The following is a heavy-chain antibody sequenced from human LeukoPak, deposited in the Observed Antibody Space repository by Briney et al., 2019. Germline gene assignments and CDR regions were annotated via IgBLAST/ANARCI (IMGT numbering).Heavy chain of an antibody. J-gene: IGHJ2*01. CDR1: GFTVSSNY. D-gene: IGHD6-19*01. Sequence: KTGGSLRLSCAASGFTVSSNYMSWVRQAPGKGLEWVGRIKSKTDGWTTDYAAPVKGRFTISRDDSKNTLYLQMNSLKTEDTAVYYCTTEESRSSGWYWGRPGRSGYFDLWGRGTLVTVS. V-gene: IGHV3-15*01. CDR2: IKSKTDGWTT. CDR3: TTEESRSSGWYWGRPGRSGYFDL.